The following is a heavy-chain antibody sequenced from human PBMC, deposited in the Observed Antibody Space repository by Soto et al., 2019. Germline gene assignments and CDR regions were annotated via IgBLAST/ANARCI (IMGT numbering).Heavy chain of an antibody. J-gene: IGHJ3*02. CDR2: ISDSGSLT. Sequence: VQLLESGGDLVHPGASLRLSCAASGFAFSSHPMSWVRQAPEKGLEWVAGISDSGSLTYNADSVRGRFTISRDNSKNTLYLQMNSLRAEDTAVYYRARRTFGSSRSFDIWGQGTMVTVSS. V-gene: IGHV3-23*01. D-gene: IGHD6-6*01. CDR1: GFAFSSHP. CDR3: ARRTFGSSRSFDI.